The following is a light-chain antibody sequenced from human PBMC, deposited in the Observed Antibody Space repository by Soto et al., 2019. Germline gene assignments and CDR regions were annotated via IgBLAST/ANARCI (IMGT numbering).Light chain of an antibody. CDR1: QGIGDT. J-gene: IGKJ1*01. CDR2: GAS. CDR3: QQYGSYLWA. V-gene: IGKV3-20*01. Sequence: EILMTQSPATLSVSPGEGATLSCRASQGIGDTLAWYQQKPGQAPRLLIYGASSRATGIPDRFSGSGSGTDYTLTISRLEPEDFEVYYCQQYGSYLWAFGQGTKVDIK.